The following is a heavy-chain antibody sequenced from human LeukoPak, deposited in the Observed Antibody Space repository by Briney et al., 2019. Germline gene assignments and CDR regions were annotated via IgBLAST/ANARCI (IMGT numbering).Heavy chain of an antibody. CDR1: GASINNNF. Sequence: SETLSLTCTVSGASINNNFWTWIRQPPGKGLEWIGYIYSSGSANYNPSLKSRVIISGDTSKNQISLNLTSVTAADTAVYFCARHSDYYDTWGHGTLVTVSS. J-gene: IGHJ4*01. CDR2: IYSSGSA. CDR3: ARHSDYYDT. V-gene: IGHV4-59*08. D-gene: IGHD3-22*01.